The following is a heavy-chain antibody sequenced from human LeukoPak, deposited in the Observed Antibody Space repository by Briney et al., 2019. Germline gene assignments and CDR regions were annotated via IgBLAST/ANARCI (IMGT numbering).Heavy chain of an antibody. CDR1: GGSISSHY. V-gene: IGHV4-59*11. J-gene: IGHJ6*03. CDR3: ARRSTNYYYMDV. Sequence: SETLSLTCTVSGGSISSHYWSWIRQPPGKGLEWIGYIYYSESTNYNPSLKSRVTISVDTSKNQFSLKLSSVAAADTAVYYCARRSTNYYYMDVWGKGTTVTVSS. CDR2: IYYSEST. D-gene: IGHD2-2*01.